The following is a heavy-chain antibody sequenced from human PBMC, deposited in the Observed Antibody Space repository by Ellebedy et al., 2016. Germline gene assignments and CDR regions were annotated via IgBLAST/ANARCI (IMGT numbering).Heavy chain of an antibody. V-gene: IGHV3-23*01. J-gene: IGHJ3*01. CDR3: ARDPNGDYVGAFHF. CDR1: GFSFSTYA. Sequence: GGSLRLSCAASGFSFSTYAMMWVRQAPGKGLEWVSAIGAGHNTYYADSVKGRFTISRDNSLDTLYLQMNTLRAEDTALYYCARDPNGDYVGAFHFWGQGIMVTVSS. D-gene: IGHD4-17*01. CDR2: IGAGHNT.